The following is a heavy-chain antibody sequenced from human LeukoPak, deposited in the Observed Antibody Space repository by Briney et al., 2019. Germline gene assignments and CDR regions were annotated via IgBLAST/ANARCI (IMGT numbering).Heavy chain of an antibody. CDR3: AKESPDYYDSSGYYPF. Sequence: PGGSLRLSCAASGFTFGSYAMSWVRQAPGKGLEWVSAISGSGGSTYYADSVKGRFTISRDNSKNTLYLQMNSLRAEDTAVYYCAKESPDYYDSSGYYPFWGQGTLVTVSS. CDR1: GFTFGSYA. D-gene: IGHD3-22*01. CDR2: ISGSGGST. J-gene: IGHJ4*02. V-gene: IGHV3-23*01.